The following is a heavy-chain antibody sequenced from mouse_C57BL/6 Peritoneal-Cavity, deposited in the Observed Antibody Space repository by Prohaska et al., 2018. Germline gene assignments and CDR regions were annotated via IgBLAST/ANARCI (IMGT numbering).Heavy chain of an antibody. J-gene: IGHJ4*01. Sequence: EVQLVESGGGLVKPGGSLKLSCAASVFTFSSYAMSWVRQTPEKRVEWVSTFSEGGMYTYYPDNGKGRFTISRDNAKNNLYLQMSHLKSEDTAMYYCARGWDGDYWGQGTSVTVSS. CDR2: FSEGGMYT. D-gene: IGHD2-3*01. CDR1: VFTFSSYA. V-gene: IGHV5-4*01. CDR3: ARGWDGDY.